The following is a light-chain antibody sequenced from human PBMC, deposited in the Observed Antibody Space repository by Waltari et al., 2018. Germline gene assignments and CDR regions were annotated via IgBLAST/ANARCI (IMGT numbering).Light chain of an antibody. V-gene: IGLV3-21*03. Sequence: SYVLTQPPSVSVAPGKTARITCGGNKIASKRVHWYQQRPGQAPVLGVKDDYDRASGIAEQFSGAKYGKTATLTISGVEAGDEADYSCQVWDGSSDHYVFGTGTKVTVL. J-gene: IGLJ1*01. CDR2: DDY. CDR1: KIASKR. CDR3: QVWDGSSDHYV.